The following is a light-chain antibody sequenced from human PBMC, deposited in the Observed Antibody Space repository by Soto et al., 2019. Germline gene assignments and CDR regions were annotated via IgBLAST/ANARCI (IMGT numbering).Light chain of an antibody. V-gene: IGLV2-14*03. CDR3: SSYTATTTSYV. Sequence: QSVLAQPASVSESPGQSITISCTGTNSDVGGYNYVSWYQQHPGKVPKLMIYDVSNWPSGVSNRFSGSKSGNTASLTISGLQAEDEADYYCSSYTATTTSYVFGTGTKVTVL. J-gene: IGLJ1*01. CDR1: NSDVGGYNY. CDR2: DVS.